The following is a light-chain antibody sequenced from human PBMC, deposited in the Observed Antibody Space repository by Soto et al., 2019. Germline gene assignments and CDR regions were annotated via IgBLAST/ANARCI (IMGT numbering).Light chain of an antibody. Sequence: AIQMTQSPSSLSASVGDRVTITCRASQGIRDELGWYQQKAGKAPNLLISAASRLQSGVPSRFSGRGSGTDFSFIITSLQREDLATYYCQQYYGLPPLTFGQGTRLEL. CDR2: AAS. J-gene: IGKJ5*01. CDR3: QQYYGLPPLT. V-gene: IGKV1-6*01. CDR1: QGIRDE.